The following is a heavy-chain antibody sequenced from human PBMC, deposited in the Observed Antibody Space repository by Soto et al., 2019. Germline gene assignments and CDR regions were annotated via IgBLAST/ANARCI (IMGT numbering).Heavy chain of an antibody. CDR2: IYHSGST. CDR1: GGSISSGGYS. V-gene: IGHV4-30-2*01. CDR3: ARSGEYQLLAGNWFDP. D-gene: IGHD2-2*01. J-gene: IGHJ5*02. Sequence: KPSETLSLTCAVSGGSISSGGYSWSWIRQPPGKGLEWIGYIYHSGSTYYNPSLKSRVTISVDRSKNQFSQKLSSVTAADTAVYYCARSGEYQLLAGNWFDPWGQGTLVTVSS.